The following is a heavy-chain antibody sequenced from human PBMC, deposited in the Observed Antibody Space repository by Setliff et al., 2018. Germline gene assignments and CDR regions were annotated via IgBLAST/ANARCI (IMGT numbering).Heavy chain of an antibody. J-gene: IGHJ4*02. D-gene: IGHD1-26*01. Sequence: GGSLRLSCAASGLTFSSYAMSWVRQAPGKGLEWVSAISGSGGNTYYADSVKGRFTISRDNSKNTLYLQMNSLRAEDTAAYYCAKDGVGATPLYWGQGTLVTVSS. CDR1: GLTFSSYA. CDR2: ISGSGGNT. V-gene: IGHV3-23*01. CDR3: AKDGVGATPLY.